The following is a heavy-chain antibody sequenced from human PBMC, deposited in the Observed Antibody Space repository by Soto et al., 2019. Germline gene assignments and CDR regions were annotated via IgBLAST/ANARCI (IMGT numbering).Heavy chain of an antibody. CDR2: INAGNGNT. J-gene: IGHJ6*02. D-gene: IGHD3-10*01. V-gene: IGHV1-3*01. Sequence: ASVKVSCKASGYTFTSYAMHWVRQAPGQRLEWMGWINAGNGNTKCSQKFQGRVTITRDTSASTAYMELSSLRSEDTAVYYCAREYYYGSGNGMDVWGQGTTVTVSS. CDR1: GYTFTSYA. CDR3: AREYYYGSGNGMDV.